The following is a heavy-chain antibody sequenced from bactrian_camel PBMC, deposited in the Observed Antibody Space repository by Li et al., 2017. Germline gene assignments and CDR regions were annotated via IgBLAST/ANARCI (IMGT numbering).Heavy chain of an antibody. CDR3: AANGGTWCYLYLRRSAEYSY. CDR2: YCNDGTA. V-gene: IGHV3S57*01. Sequence: HVQLVESGGGSVQSGGSLRLSCIYVTGYCMAWFRQAQATPREVDAAYCNDGTASYADSVKGRFTISKDNAKNTLYLQMNSLKPEDSAMYYCAANGGTWCYLYLRRSAEYSYWGQGTQVTVS. J-gene: IGHJ4*01. CDR1: TGYC. D-gene: IGHD6*01.